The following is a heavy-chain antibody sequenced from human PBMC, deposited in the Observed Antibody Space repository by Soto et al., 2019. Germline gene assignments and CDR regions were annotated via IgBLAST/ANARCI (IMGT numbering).Heavy chain of an antibody. CDR1: GFTFSRYG. Sequence: QVQLLESGGGVVQPGRSLRLSCAASGFTFSRYGMHWFLQSPGKGLEWVAVIAYDGSNKYSADAVKGRFTISRDNSKNLHYLQMNRLGDEDAAVYYCAKDRHWKDDAFDIWGQGTMVTVSS. CDR3: AKDRHWKDDAFDI. V-gene: IGHV3-30*18. D-gene: IGHD1-1*01. J-gene: IGHJ3*02. CDR2: IAYDGSNK.